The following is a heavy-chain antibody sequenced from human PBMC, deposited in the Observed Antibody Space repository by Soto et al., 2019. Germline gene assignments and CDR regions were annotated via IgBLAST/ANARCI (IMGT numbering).Heavy chain of an antibody. CDR1: GFTFSKAW. D-gene: IGHD3-9*01. J-gene: IGHJ3*01. V-gene: IGHV3-15*01. Sequence: EAQLVQSGGGLVEPGGSLTVSCAASGFTFSKAWMRWVRQAPGKGLEWIGQIKSKTDGQTTYYAAPVEGRFTISRDDSNSRLYLHMHSLKSEDTAMYYCRTAPTSRDFDWLFNPDVFDLWGQGTVVTVSS. CDR3: RTAPTSRDFDWLFNPDVFDL. CDR2: IKSKTDGQTT.